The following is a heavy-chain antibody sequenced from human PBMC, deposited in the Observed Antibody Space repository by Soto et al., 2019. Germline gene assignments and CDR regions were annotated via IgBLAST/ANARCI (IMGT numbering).Heavy chain of an antibody. D-gene: IGHD5-12*01. CDR2: INPFDGSR. CDR1: GYIFTSYY. V-gene: IGHV1-46*03. J-gene: IGHJ4*01. CDR3: SSVDPAETSPFDH. Sequence: GASVKVSCKASGYIFTSYYIHWVRQAPGQGLEWMGWINPFDGSRMFAQSFQGRVTMTRDTSTSTVYMEVSSLRSEDTAVYYCSSVDPAETSPFDHWG.